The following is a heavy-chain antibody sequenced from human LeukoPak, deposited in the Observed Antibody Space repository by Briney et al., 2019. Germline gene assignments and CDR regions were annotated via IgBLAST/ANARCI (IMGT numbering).Heavy chain of an antibody. V-gene: IGHV3-30*04. J-gene: IGHJ6*02. CDR3: ARGPLNEYSSSSGYYYYGVDV. CDR1: GFIFSYYP. Sequence: PGGSLRLSCAASGFIFSYYPMHWVRQAPGKGLEWVAVISHDGRDKYHADSVKGRFTISRDNSKNTLYLQMNSLRAEDTAVYFCARGPLNEYSSSSGYYYYGVDVWGQGTTVTVSS. D-gene: IGHD6-6*01. CDR2: ISHDGRDK.